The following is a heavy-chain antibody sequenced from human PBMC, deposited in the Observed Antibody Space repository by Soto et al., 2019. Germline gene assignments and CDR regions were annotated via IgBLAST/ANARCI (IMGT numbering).Heavy chain of an antibody. CDR1: GVSFNNNG. Sequence: QVQLVQSGAEVKKPGSSVKVSCKTSGVSFNNNGIGWVRQAPGHGLEWMGGVSPPFRTSNYARKFQGSISITADASTGTVNMELSILTSEDTAQYYCARVLYYGSGSYSPYGMDVWGQGTTVTVSS. V-gene: IGHV1-69*01. D-gene: IGHD3-10*01. CDR3: ARVLYYGSGSYSPYGMDV. J-gene: IGHJ6*02. CDR2: VSPPFRTS.